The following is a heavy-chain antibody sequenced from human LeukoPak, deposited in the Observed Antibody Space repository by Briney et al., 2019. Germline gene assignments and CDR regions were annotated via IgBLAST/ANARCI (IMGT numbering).Heavy chain of an antibody. CDR3: ATSGDCGGDCYGEYFQH. CDR1: GGTFSSYT. J-gene: IGHJ1*01. Sequence: GASVKVSCKASGGTFSSYTISWLRQAPGQGLEWMGRIIPILGIANYAQKFQGRVTITADKSTSTAYMELSSLRSEDTAVYYCATSGDCGGDCYGEYFQHWGQGTLVTVSS. V-gene: IGHV1-69*02. CDR2: IIPILGIA. D-gene: IGHD2-21*01.